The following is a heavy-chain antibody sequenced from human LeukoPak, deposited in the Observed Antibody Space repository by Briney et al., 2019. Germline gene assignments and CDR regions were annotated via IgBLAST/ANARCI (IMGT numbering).Heavy chain of an antibody. CDR3: ARGRYCSGGSCYVPDAFDI. CDR2: INHSGST. D-gene: IGHD2-15*01. Sequence: SETLSLTCAVYGGSFCGYYWSWIRQPPGKGLEWIGEINHSGSTNYNPSLKSRVTISVDTSKNQFSLKLSSVTAADTAVYYCARGRYCSGGSCYVPDAFDIWGQGTMVTVSS. CDR1: GGSFCGYY. V-gene: IGHV4-34*01. J-gene: IGHJ3*02.